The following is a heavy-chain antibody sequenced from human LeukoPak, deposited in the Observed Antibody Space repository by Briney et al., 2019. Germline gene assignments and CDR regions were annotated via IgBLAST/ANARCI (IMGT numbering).Heavy chain of an antibody. V-gene: IGHV1-18*01. CDR2: ITAYNGNT. CDR3: ARASNWNDGWWFDP. CDR1: GYTFTSYG. D-gene: IGHD1-1*01. Sequence: GASVKVSCKASGYTFTSYGISWVRQAPGQGLEWMGWITAYNGNTNYAQKLQGRVTMTTDTSTSTAYMELRSLRSDDTAVYYCARASNWNDGWWFDPWGQGTLVTVSS. J-gene: IGHJ5*02.